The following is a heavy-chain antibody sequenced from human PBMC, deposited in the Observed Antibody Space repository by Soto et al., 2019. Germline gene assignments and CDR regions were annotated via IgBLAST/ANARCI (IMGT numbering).Heavy chain of an antibody. J-gene: IGHJ6*03. Sequence: GGSLRLSCAASGFTFSSYAMSWVRQAPGKGLEWVSAISGSGGSTYYADSVKGRFTISRDNSKNTLYLQMNSLRAEDTAVYYCARDDRYYDILTGPYPGTITWDYYYYYYMDVWGKGTTVTVSS. D-gene: IGHD3-9*01. CDR1: GFTFSSYA. V-gene: IGHV3-23*01. CDR3: ARDDRYYDILTGPYPGTITWDYYYYYYMDV. CDR2: ISGSGGST.